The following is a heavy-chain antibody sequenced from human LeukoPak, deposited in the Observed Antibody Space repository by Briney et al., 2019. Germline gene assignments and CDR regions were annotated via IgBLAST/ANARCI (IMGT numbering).Heavy chain of an antibody. J-gene: IGHJ4*02. V-gene: IGHV1-8*01. CDR2: MNPNSGNT. Sequence: ASVKVSCKASGYTSTSYDINWVRQATGQGLEWMGWMNPNSGNTGYAQKFQGRVTMTRNTSISTAYMELSSLRSEGTAVYYCARGQVRDKGDYWGQGTLVTVSS. CDR1: GYTSTSYD. CDR3: ARGQVRDKGDY. D-gene: IGHD2-15*01.